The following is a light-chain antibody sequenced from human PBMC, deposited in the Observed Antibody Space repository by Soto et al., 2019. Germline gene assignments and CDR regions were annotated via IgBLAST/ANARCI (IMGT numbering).Light chain of an antibody. CDR1: QSVTNSY. V-gene: IGKV3-20*01. CDR2: DAS. J-gene: IGKJ4*01. Sequence: EIVLTQSPGTLSLSPGERVTLSCRASQSVTNSYLAWYQQKPGQAPRLLIYDASTRATGIPDRFSGSGSGTDFTLTISRLEPEDFAVYYCQQYNNWPLTLGGGTKVDIK. CDR3: QQYNNWPLT.